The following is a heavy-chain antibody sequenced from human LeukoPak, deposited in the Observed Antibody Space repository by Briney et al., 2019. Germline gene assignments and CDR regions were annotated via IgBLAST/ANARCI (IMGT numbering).Heavy chain of an antibody. CDR1: GFTFSSYS. D-gene: IGHD2-15*01. J-gene: IGHJ4*02. CDR2: IWYDGSKK. Sequence: PGGSLRLSCAASGFTFSSYSMNWVRQAPGKGLEWVALIWYDGSKKNYADSVKGRFTISRDNSKNTLYLQMNSLRAEDTAVYYCARDISRGSLDYWGQGTLVTVSS. V-gene: IGHV3-33*08. CDR3: ARDISRGSLDY.